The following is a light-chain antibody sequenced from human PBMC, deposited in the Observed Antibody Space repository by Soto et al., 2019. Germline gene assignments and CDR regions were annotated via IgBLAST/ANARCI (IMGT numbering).Light chain of an antibody. CDR1: QTISSSY. CDR2: GAS. Sequence: EIVLTQSPGTLSLSPGERATLSCRASQTISSSYLAWYRQKPGQAPRLLIYGASHRATGIPDRLSGSGSGTDFTLTISRLEPEDFAVYYCQQYGSSPYTFGQGTKLEIK. V-gene: IGKV3-20*01. J-gene: IGKJ2*01. CDR3: QQYGSSPYT.